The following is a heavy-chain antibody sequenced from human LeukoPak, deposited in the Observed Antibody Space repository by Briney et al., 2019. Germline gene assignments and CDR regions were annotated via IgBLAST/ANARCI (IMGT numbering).Heavy chain of an antibody. D-gene: IGHD6-19*01. CDR2: INPNSGGT. CDR1: GYTFTGYY. Sequence: GASVKVSCKASGYTFTGYYMHWVRQAPGQGLEWMGWINPNSGGTNYAQKFQGRVTMTRDTSISTAYMELSRLRSDDTAVYYCARMVEWRLAVADPNTDYWGQGTLVTVSS. V-gene: IGHV1-2*02. CDR3: ARMVEWRLAVADPNTDY. J-gene: IGHJ4*02.